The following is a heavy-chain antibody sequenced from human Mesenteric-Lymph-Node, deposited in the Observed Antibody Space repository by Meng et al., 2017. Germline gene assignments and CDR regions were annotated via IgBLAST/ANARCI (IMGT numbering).Heavy chain of an antibody. J-gene: IGHJ3*02. CDR3: ARSENVPPEYGSGGYGDEHDAFDI. Sequence: GESLKISCAASGFTFSSYWMHWVRQAPGKGLVWVSRINSDGSSTSYADSVKGRFTISRDNAKNTLYLQMNSLRAEDTAVYYCARSENVPPEYGSGGYGDEHDAFDIWGQGTMVTVSS. CDR2: INSDGSST. V-gene: IGHV3-74*01. D-gene: IGHD3-10*01. CDR1: GFTFSSYW.